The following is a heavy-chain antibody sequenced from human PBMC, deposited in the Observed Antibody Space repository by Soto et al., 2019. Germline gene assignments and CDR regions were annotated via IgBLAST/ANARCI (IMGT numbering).Heavy chain of an antibody. V-gene: IGHV1-69*01. CDR2: FIPIFGTT. Sequence: QVQLVQSGAEVKKPGSSVKVSCRASGGTFSSYAISWVRQAPGQGLEWMGAFIPIFGTTDYAQKFQGRVSITADESTSTAYMELSSLRSEDTAVYYCAGTIMNYPYSGDVWGQGTTVTVSS. D-gene: IGHD1-7*01. CDR1: GGTFSSYA. CDR3: AGTIMNYPYSGDV. J-gene: IGHJ6*02.